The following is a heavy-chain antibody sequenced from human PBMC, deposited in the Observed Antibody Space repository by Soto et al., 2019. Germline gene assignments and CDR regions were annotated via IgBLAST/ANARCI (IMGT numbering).Heavy chain of an antibody. CDR1: GGSVTNSSYY. J-gene: IGHJ4*02. Sequence: PSEPLSLTCTVSGGSVTNSSYYWGWIRQSPGKGLEWIGSVYYRGRSYSKSSVKSRVTISVDTSKNRFSLSLNSVTASDTAVYFCVSQRTTVPTQAYFDYWGPGALVTVSS. V-gene: IGHV4-39*01. CDR3: VSQRTTVPTQAYFDY. CDR2: VYYRGRS. D-gene: IGHD4-17*01.